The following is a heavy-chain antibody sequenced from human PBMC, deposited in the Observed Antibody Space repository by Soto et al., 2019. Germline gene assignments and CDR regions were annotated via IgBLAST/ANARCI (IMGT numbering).Heavy chain of an antibody. D-gene: IGHD6-6*01. V-gene: IGHV3-23*01. J-gene: IGHJ6*03. CDR2: ISGSGGST. CDR3: AKEAARRRVYYYSYYMDV. CDR1: GFTFSSYA. Sequence: EVQLLESGGGLVQPGGSLRLSCAASGFTFSSYAMSWVRQAPGKGLEWVSAISGSGGSTYYADSVKGRFTISRDNSKNTLYLQMNSLRAEDTAVYYCAKEAARRRVYYYSYYMDVWGKGTTVTVSS.